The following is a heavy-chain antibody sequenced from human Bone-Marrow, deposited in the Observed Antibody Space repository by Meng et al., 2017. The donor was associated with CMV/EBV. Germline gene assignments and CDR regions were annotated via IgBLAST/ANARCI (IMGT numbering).Heavy chain of an antibody. CDR3: ARDAEGDIWSGGYFGY. CDR2: ISASGTTR. Sequence: GESLKISCAASGLTFSGSYMTWIRQAPGKGLEWLSYISASGTTRYYAESVRGRFTISRDNAKRSLFLQMNSLRPEDTAVYYCARDAEGDIWSGGYFGYWGQGTPVTVSS. D-gene: IGHD3-3*01. J-gene: IGHJ4*02. V-gene: IGHV3-11*04. CDR1: GLTFSGSY.